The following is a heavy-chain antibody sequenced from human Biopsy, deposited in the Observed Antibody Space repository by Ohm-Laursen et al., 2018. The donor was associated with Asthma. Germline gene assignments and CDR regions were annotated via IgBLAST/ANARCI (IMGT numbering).Heavy chain of an antibody. CDR3: AREKVIESRGFQNWFDP. CDR2: ISKDASTQ. J-gene: IGHJ5*02. D-gene: IGHD3-16*02. V-gene: IGHV3-30*07. CDR1: GFSFSNFA. Sequence: SLRLSCSAFGFSFSNFAIHWVRQAPGKGLEWVGVISKDASTQDYADSVKGRFTMARDNSKNRLYLEMASLRAEDTAVYYCAREKVIESRGFQNWFDPWGQGTLVHVSS.